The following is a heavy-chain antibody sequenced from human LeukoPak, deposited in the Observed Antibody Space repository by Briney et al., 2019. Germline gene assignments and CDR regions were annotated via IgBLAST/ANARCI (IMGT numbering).Heavy chain of an antibody. Sequence: PSETLSLTCTVSGGSISSYYWSWIRQPAGKGLEWIGRIYTSGSTNYNPSLKSRVTISVDTSKNQFSLKLSSVTAADTAVYYRAREGFSSSWYYYYYMDVWGKGTTVTVSS. J-gene: IGHJ6*03. D-gene: IGHD6-6*01. CDR2: IYTSGST. V-gene: IGHV4-4*07. CDR1: GGSISSYY. CDR3: AREGFSSSWYYYYYMDV.